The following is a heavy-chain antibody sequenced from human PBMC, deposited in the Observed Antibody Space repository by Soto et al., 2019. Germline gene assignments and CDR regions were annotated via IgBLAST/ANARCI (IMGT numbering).Heavy chain of an antibody. CDR1: GYTFTSYG. D-gene: IGHD6-19*01. CDR2: ISAYYGNT. CDR3: ARDPYRIAVAGTGWFDG. Sequence: ASVKVSCKASGYTFTSYGISWVRQAPGQGLEWMGWISAYYGNTNYAQKLQGRVTMTTDTSTSTAYMELRSLRSEDTAVYYCARDPYRIAVAGTGWFDGSGQGTLVTVSS. J-gene: IGHJ5*02. V-gene: IGHV1-18*01.